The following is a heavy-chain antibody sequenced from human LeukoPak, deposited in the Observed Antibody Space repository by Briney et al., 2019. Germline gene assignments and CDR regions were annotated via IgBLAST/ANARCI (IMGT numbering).Heavy chain of an antibody. CDR1: GFTFSSYS. D-gene: IGHD3-9*01. V-gene: IGHV3-21*01. CDR3: ARGLGYYDILTGYYPRPHAFDI. J-gene: IGHJ3*02. CDR2: ISSSNNFI. Sequence: GGSLRLSCAASGFTFSSYSMNWVRQAPGKGLEWVSSISSSNNFINYADSLKGRSTISRDDAKNSLYLQMNSLRAEDTAVYYCARGLGYYDILTGYYPRPHAFDIWGQGTTVTVSS.